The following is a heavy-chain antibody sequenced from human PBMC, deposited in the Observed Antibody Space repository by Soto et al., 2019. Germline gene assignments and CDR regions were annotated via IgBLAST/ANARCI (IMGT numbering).Heavy chain of an antibody. Sequence: GESQKISCKGSGYSFTTYWIGWVRQMPGKGLEWMGIIYPDDSDTRYSPSFQGQVTISADKSFSTAYLQWSSLKASDTAMYYCTRHGVVYGASSTEVYSWCQGNVLTVSS. CDR2: IYPDDSDT. V-gene: IGHV5-51*01. J-gene: IGHJ4*02. CDR3: TRHGVVYGASSTEVYS. D-gene: IGHD2-8*01. CDR1: GYSFTTYW.